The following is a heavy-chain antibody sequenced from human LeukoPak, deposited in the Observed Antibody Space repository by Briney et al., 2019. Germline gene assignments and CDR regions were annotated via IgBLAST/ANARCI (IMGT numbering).Heavy chain of an antibody. CDR1: GFTFSSYG. J-gene: IGHJ4*02. CDR2: IWYDGSNK. Sequence: PGGSLRLSCAASGFTFSSYGMHWVRQAPGKGLEWVAVIWYDGSNKYYADSVKGRFTISRDNSKNTLYLQMNSLRAEDTAVYYGARNDPYSTPSGHFDYWGKGPLFTVS. V-gene: IGHV3-33*01. D-gene: IGHD6-6*01. CDR3: ARNDPYSTPSGHFDY.